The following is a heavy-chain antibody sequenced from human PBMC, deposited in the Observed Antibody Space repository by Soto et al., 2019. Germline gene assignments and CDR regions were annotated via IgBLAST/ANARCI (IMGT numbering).Heavy chain of an antibody. CDR1: GYTFATYG. V-gene: IGHV1-18*01. CDR3: ARLAPCSGGICYSRPLEY. CDR2: ITPYNGDT. J-gene: IGHJ4*02. D-gene: IGHD2-15*01. Sequence: QVQLQQSGAEVKKPGASLKGSCKASGYTFATYGIIWVRQAPGQGLEWMGWITPYNGDTNYAQRLQGRVTMTTDISTNAAYMEVMSLRSDDTAVYYCARLAPCSGGICYSRPLEYWGQGTLVTVSS.